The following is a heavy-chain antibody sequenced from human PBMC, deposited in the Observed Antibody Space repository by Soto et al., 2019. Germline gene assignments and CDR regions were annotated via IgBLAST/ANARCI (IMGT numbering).Heavy chain of an antibody. CDR1: GYTFTSYG. D-gene: IGHD3-3*01. J-gene: IGHJ6*02. V-gene: IGHV1-18*01. CDR3: ARALGANYDFWSASKGDYYYYYGMDV. CDR2: ISAYNGNT. Sequence: ASVKVSCKASGYTFTSYGISWVRQAPGQGLEWMGWISAYNGNTNYAQKLQGRVTMTTDTSTSTAYMELRSLRSDDTAVYYCARALGANYDFWSASKGDYYYYYGMDVWGQGTTVTVSS.